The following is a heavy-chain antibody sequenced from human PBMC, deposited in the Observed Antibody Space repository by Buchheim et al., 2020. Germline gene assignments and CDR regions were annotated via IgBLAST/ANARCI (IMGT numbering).Heavy chain of an antibody. CDR1: GGSFSGYY. CDR2: INHSGST. Sequence: QVQLQQWGAGLLKPSETLSLTCAVYGGSFSGYYWSWIRQPPGKGLEWIGEINHSGSTNYNPSLKSRVTISVDTSKNQFSLKLSSVTAADTAVYYCAGGGRTGTTYNWFDPWGQGTL. D-gene: IGHD1-7*01. V-gene: IGHV4-34*01. CDR3: AGGGRTGTTYNWFDP. J-gene: IGHJ5*02.